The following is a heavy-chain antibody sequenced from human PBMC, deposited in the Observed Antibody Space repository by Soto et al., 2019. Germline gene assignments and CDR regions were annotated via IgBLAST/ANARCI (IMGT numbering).Heavy chain of an antibody. Sequence: GESLKISCKGSGYSFTSYWISWVRQMPWKGLEWMGRIDPSDSYTNYNPSLKSRVTISVDPSKNQFSLKLSSVTAADTAVYYCARRWGTSFDFWGQGTPVTVSS. CDR3: ARRWGTSFDF. CDR1: GYSFTSYW. D-gene: IGHD7-27*01. J-gene: IGHJ4*02. CDR2: IDPSDSYT. V-gene: IGHV5-10-1*01.